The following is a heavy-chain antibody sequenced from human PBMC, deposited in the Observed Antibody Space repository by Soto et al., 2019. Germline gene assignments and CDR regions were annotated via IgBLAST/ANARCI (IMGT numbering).Heavy chain of an antibody. CDR2: ISADNGNT. J-gene: IGHJ4*02. CDR3: ARHGSAWDY. CDR1: GYIFASYG. V-gene: IGHV1-18*01. D-gene: IGHD6-19*01. Sequence: ASVKVSCKASGYIFASYGISWVRQAPGQGLEWMGWISADNGNTNYAQKFQGRVTITRDTSASTAYMELSSLRSEDTAVYYCARHGSAWDYWGQGTLVTVSS.